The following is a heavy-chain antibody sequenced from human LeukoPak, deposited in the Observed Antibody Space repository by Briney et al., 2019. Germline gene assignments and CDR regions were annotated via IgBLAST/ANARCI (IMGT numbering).Heavy chain of an antibody. CDR1: GFTFSSYG. Sequence: AGGSLRLSCAASGFTFSSYGMHWVRQAPGKGVEWVAVIWYDGSNKYYADSAKGRFTISRDNSKNTLYLQMNSLRAEDTAVYYCAKDNNWNDGPFDYWGQGTLVTVSS. CDR2: IWYDGSNK. D-gene: IGHD1-1*01. V-gene: IGHV3-33*06. J-gene: IGHJ4*02. CDR3: AKDNNWNDGPFDY.